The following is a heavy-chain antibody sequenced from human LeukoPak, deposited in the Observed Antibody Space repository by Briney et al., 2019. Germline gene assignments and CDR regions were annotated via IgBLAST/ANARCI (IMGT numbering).Heavy chain of an antibody. J-gene: IGHJ4*02. CDR1: GGSISSGDYY. D-gene: IGHD3-3*01. V-gene: IGHV4-30-4*01. CDR2: IYYSGST. CDR3: ARVVAYDFWSGYSPPVYYFDY. Sequence: SETLSLTCTVSGGSISSGDYYWSWIPQPPGKGLEWFGYIYYSGSTYYNPSPKSLLTTSVATSKNPFSMKLSSVTAADTAVYYCARVVAYDFWSGYSPPVYYFDYWGQGTLVTVSS.